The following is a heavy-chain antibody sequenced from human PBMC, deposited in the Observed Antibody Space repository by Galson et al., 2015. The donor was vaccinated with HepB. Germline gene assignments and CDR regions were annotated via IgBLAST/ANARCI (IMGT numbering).Heavy chain of an antibody. Sequence: SLRLSCAASGFTFSGSAMHWVRQASGKGLEWVGRIRSKANSYATAYAASVKGRFTISRDDSKNTAYLQMNSLKTEDTAVYYCTSTSAADDAFDIWGQGTMVTVSS. J-gene: IGHJ3*02. CDR2: IRSKANSYAT. CDR1: GFTFSGSA. V-gene: IGHV3-73*01. D-gene: IGHD6-13*01. CDR3: TSTSAADDAFDI.